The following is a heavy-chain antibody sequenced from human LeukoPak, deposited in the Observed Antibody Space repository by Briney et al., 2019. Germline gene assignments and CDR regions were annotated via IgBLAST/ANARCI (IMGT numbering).Heavy chain of an antibody. CDR2: ITTRSAAT. J-gene: IGHJ4*02. CDR3: ARYLARAIDQ. CDR1: GFTFSGYS. Sequence: PGGSLRLSCAASGFTFSGYSMNWVRQAPGKGLQWVSHITTRSAATYYADSVKGRFTITRDNGKNSLNLKMNSLRDEDTAVYYCARYLARAIDQWGQGTLVTVSS. V-gene: IGHV3-48*02. D-gene: IGHD3-16*01.